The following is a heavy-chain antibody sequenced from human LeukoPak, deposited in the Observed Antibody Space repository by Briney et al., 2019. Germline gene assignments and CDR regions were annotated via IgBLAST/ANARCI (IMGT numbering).Heavy chain of an antibody. V-gene: IGHV3-74*01. CDR2: INPDGSVT. Sequence: GGSLRLSCAASEFYWMHWVRQAPGKGLVWVSRINPDGSVTSYADSVKGRFAISRDNSKNTVYLQLNSLRAEDTAVYFCAKDLLMAAALDAFEIWGQGTMVTVS. CDR3: AKDLLMAAALDAFEI. D-gene: IGHD6-13*01. J-gene: IGHJ3*02. CDR1: EFYW.